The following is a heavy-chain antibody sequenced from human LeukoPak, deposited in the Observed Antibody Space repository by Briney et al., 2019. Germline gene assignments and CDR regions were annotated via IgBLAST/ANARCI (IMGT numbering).Heavy chain of an antibody. Sequence: SETLSLTCTVSGGSISSGTYYWSWIRQPAGKGLEWIGRIYTSGSTNYNPSIKSRVTISVDTSKNQFSLKLSSVTAADTAVYYCAREKYYDSSGYSLGGYYYYGMDVWGQGTTVTVSS. D-gene: IGHD3-22*01. CDR2: IYTSGST. J-gene: IGHJ6*02. V-gene: IGHV4-61*02. CDR1: GGSISSGTYY. CDR3: AREKYYDSSGYSLGGYYYYGMDV.